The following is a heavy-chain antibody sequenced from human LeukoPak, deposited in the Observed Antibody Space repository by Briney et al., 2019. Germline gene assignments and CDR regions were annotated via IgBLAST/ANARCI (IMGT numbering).Heavy chain of an antibody. V-gene: IGHV1-2*02. J-gene: IGHJ3*02. Sequence: ASVKVSCKASGYSFTSHYMHWVRQAPGQGLEWMGWINPNSGGTNYAQKFQGRVTMTRDTSISTAYMELSRLRSDDTAVYYCARVVWGDHDAFDIWGQGTMVTVSS. D-gene: IGHD3-16*01. CDR1: GYSFTSHY. CDR3: ARVVWGDHDAFDI. CDR2: INPNSGGT.